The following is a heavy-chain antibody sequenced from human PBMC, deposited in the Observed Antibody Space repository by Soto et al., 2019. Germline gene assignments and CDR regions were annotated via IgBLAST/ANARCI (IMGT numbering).Heavy chain of an antibody. CDR1: GFTFSSYA. Sequence: EVQLLESGGGLVQPGGSLRLSCAASGFTFSSYAMSLVRQAPGKGLEWVSAISGSGGTTYYADSVKGRFTFSRDTSKNTVYLQMTSLRAEDPEVYYCAKTANGWFSAFDVWGQGTMVTVSS. D-gene: IGHD6-19*01. CDR2: ISGSGGTT. V-gene: IGHV3-23*01. J-gene: IGHJ3*01. CDR3: AKTANGWFSAFDV.